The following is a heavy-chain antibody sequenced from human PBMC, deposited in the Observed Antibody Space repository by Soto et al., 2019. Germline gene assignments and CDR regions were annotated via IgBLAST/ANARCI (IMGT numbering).Heavy chain of an antibody. J-gene: IGHJ4*02. CDR1: GYSFTSYW. V-gene: IGHV5-10-1*01. CDR2: IDPSDSYT. Sequence: GESLKISCKGSGYSFTSYWISWVRQMPGKGLEWMGRIDPSDSYTNYSPSFQGHVTISADKSISTAYLQWSSLKASDTAMYYCASHDYYDSSGQGTWGQGTLVTVPQ. D-gene: IGHD3-22*01. CDR3: ASHDYYDSSGQGT.